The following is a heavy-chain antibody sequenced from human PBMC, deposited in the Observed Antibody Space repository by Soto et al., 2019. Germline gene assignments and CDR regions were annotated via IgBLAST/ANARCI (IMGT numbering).Heavy chain of an antibody. Sequence: KGSLPGSGFTLFRYGINWVGQGPGQGVEWMGWISAYNGNTNYAQKLQGRVTMTTDTSTSTAYMELRSLRSDDTAVYYCARGGDYDFWSGYQPRFDYWGQGTLVTVSS. CDR2: ISAYNGNT. CDR3: ARGGDYDFWSGYQPRFDY. D-gene: IGHD3-3*01. J-gene: IGHJ4*02. CDR1: GFTLFRYG. V-gene: IGHV1-18*01.